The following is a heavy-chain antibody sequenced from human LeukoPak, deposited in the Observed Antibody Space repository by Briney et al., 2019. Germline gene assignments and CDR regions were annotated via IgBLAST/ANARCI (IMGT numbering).Heavy chain of an antibody. J-gene: IGHJ4*02. CDR3: ARDRGYYDSSGFDY. Sequence: GGSLRLSCAASGFTVSSNYMSWVRQAPGKGLEWVSVIYSGGSTYYADSVKGRFTISRDNSKSTLYLQMNSLRAEDTAVYYCARDRGYYDSSGFDYWGQGTLVTVSS. D-gene: IGHD3-22*01. V-gene: IGHV3-66*01. CDR1: GFTVSSNY. CDR2: IYSGGST.